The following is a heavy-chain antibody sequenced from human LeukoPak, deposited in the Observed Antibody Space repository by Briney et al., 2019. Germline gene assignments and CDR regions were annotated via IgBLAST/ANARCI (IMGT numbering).Heavy chain of an antibody. CDR3: AILGSQFDY. Sequence: GGSLRLSCATSGFHLSSNGMHWVRQATGKGLEWVEVISYDGSNKYYADSEKGQYNISRDNSKNTLYRQKNSLRGGDTVVFYCAILGSQFDYWGQGTLVTVSS. D-gene: IGHD1-26*01. J-gene: IGHJ4*02. CDR1: GFHLSSNG. CDR2: ISYDGSNK. V-gene: IGHV3-30*03.